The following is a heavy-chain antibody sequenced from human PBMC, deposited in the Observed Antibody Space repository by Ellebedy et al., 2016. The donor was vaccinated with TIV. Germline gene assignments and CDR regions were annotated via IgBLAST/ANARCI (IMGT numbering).Heavy chain of an antibody. V-gene: IGHV2-5*01. J-gene: IGHJ4*02. CDR2: LSGNDDQ. Sequence: SGPTLVKPTQTLMLTCTFSGFSISTNGVGVGWIRQPPEKALEWLALLSGNDDQRYSPSLKSRLTITKDTSKNQVVLTMTNMDPVGTATYYCALSSMIVVVPFDFWGQGTLVTVSS. CDR3: ALSSMIVVVPFDF. CDR1: GFSISTNGVG. D-gene: IGHD3-22*01.